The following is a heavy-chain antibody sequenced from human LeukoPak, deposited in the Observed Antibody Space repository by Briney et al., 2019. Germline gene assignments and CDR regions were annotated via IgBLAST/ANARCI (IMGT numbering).Heavy chain of an antibody. CDR1: GYTFTSYD. CDR2: MNPNSGNT. CDR3: ARVLGYCSSTSCYYYYGMDV. D-gene: IGHD2-2*01. J-gene: IGHJ6*02. Sequence: ASVKVSCKASGYTFTSYDINWVRQAPGQGLEWMGWMNPNSGNTGYAQKFQGRVTMTRNTSISTAYMELSSLRSEDTAVYYCARVLGYCSSTSCYYYYGMDVWGQGTTVTVSS. V-gene: IGHV1-8*01.